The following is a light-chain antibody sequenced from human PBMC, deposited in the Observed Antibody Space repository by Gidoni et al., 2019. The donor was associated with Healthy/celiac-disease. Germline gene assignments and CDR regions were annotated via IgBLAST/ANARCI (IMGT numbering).Light chain of an antibody. CDR2: GAS. V-gene: IGKV3-20*01. Sequence: EIVLTQSPGTLSLSPGERATLSCRASQSVSSSYLAWYQQKPGQAPRLLIYGASSRATGIPDRFSGSGSGTDFTLTISRLEPEDFAVYYCQQYGSSPVTFGHXTRLEIK. J-gene: IGKJ5*01. CDR3: QQYGSSPVT. CDR1: QSVSSSY.